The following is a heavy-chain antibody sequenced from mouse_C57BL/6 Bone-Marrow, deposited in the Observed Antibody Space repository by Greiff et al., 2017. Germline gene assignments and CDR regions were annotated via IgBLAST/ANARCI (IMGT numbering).Heavy chain of an antibody. CDR3: ARSGYSNVYYFDY. Sequence: QVQLQQPGAELVKPGASVKMSCKASGYTFTSYWITWVKQRPGQGLAWIGDIYPGSGSTNYNEKFKSKGTLTVDTSSSTAYMQLSSLTSEDSAVYDCARSGYSNVYYFDYWGQGTTRTVSS. J-gene: IGHJ2*01. V-gene: IGHV1-55*01. CDR2: IYPGSGST. D-gene: IGHD2-5*01. CDR1: GYTFTSYW.